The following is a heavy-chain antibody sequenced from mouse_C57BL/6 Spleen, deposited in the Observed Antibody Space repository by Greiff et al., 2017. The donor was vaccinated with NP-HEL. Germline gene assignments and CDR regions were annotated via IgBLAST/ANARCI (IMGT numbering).Heavy chain of an antibody. CDR1: GFTFSDYY. CDR3: AREGGYYGNYDAMDY. D-gene: IGHD2-1*01. Sequence: EVHLVESEGGLVQPGSSMKLSCTASGFTFSDYYMAWVRQVPEKGLEWVANINYDGSSTYYLDSLKSRFIISRDNAKNILYLQMSSLKSEDTATYYCAREGGYYGNYDAMDYWGQGTSVTVSS. V-gene: IGHV5-16*01. J-gene: IGHJ4*01. CDR2: INYDGSST.